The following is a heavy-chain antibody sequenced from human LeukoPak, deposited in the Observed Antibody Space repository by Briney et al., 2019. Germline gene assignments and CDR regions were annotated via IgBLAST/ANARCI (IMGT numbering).Heavy chain of an antibody. J-gene: IGHJ6*03. CDR3: ARGKANIPPHGVPGGIGKGYMDV. CDR1: GGSISSSSYY. CDR2: INHSGST. D-gene: IGHD2-2*01. V-gene: IGHV4-39*07. Sequence: NPSETLSLTCTVSGGSISSSSYYWGWIRQPPGKGLEWIGEINHSGSTNYNPSLKSRVTISVDTSKNQFSLKLSSVTAADTAVYYCARGKANIPPHGVPGGIGKGYMDVWGKGTTATVSS.